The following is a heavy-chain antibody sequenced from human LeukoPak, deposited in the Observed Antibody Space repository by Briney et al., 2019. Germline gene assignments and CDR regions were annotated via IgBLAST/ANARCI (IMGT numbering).Heavy chain of an antibody. D-gene: IGHD3-10*01. CDR2: ISWNSGSI. V-gene: IGHV3-9*01. CDR1: GFTFDDYA. CDR3: ARGNYYGMDV. Sequence: PGRSLRLSCAASGFTFDDYAMHWVRQAPGKGLEWVSGISWNSGSIGYADSVKGRFTISRDNAKGTLYLQLNSLRAEDTAVYYCARGNYYGMDVWGQGTTVTVSS. J-gene: IGHJ6*02.